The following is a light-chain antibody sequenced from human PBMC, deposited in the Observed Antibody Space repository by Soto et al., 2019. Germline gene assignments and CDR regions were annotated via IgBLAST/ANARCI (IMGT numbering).Light chain of an antibody. V-gene: IGLV1-44*01. CDR3: AAWDDSLDGFV. CDR1: SSNIGSNI. CDR2: SDN. Sequence: QSVLTQPPSASGTPGQRGTISCSGTSSNIGSNIVTWYQQLPGTAPKLLIYSDNQRPSRVPDRFSASKSGTSASLAISGLQSEDEADYYCAAWDDSLDGFVFGGGTKVTVL. J-gene: IGLJ1*01.